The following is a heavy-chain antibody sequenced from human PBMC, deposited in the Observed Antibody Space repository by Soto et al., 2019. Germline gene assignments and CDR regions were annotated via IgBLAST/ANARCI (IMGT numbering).Heavy chain of an antibody. Sequence: QVQLVQSGAEVKKPGASVKVSCKASGYTFTSYGISWVRQAPGQGLEWMGWINAYNGNTNDAQKLQGRVTMTTDTSTSTAYMEPRSLRSVDTAVYYCARVIAAAVDLDYWAQGTLVTVSS. CDR3: ARVIAAAVDLDY. J-gene: IGHJ4*02. CDR2: INAYNGNT. CDR1: GYTFTSYG. V-gene: IGHV1-18*01. D-gene: IGHD6-13*01.